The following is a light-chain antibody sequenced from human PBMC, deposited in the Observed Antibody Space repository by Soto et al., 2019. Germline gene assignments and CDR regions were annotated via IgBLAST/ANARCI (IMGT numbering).Light chain of an antibody. V-gene: IGLV2-11*01. CDR3: CSYAGSYTWV. Sequence: QSAMTQPASVSGSPGQSIIISCTGSSSDVGGYNFVSWYQQHPGKAPKLMIYDVSKRPSGVPDRFSGSKSGNTASLTISGLHAEDEADYYCCSYAGSYTWVFGGGTKLTVL. CDR1: SSDVGGYNF. J-gene: IGLJ3*02. CDR2: DVS.